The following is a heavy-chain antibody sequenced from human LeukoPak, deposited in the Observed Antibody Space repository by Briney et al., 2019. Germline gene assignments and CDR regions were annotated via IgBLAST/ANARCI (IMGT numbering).Heavy chain of an antibody. CDR3: ARSTSNYFDY. J-gene: IGHJ4*02. V-gene: IGHV3-48*03. CDR1: GFTFNNYE. CDR2: ISSSGRTK. Sequence: GGSLRLSCAASGFTFNNYELSWVRQAPAKGLEWVSYISSSGRTKYYADSVKGRFTISRDNAKNSLYLQMNTLRAEDTAVYYCARSTSNYFDYWGQGTLVTVSS.